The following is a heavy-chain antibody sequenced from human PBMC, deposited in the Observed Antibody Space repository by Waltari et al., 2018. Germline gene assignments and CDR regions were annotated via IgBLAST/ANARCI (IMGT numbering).Heavy chain of an antibody. V-gene: IGHV4-61*01. CDR3: ARGQWGAAGTQEWYYFDL. D-gene: IGHD3-3*01. CDR1: GGSINTGSYS. CDR2: FQDRGKP. J-gene: IGHJ2*01. Sequence: QVQLRESGPGVVKPLETLSLNCAVSGGSINTGSYSPWIWIRQPPGKGLEWIGFFQDRGKPKYNPSLKGRVAISIDTSKNQYSLRLTSVTVADTATYYCARGQWGAAGTQEWYYFDLWGRGTLVTVSS.